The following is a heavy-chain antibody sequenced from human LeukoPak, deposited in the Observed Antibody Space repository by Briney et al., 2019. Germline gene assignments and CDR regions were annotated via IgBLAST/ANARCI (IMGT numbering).Heavy chain of an antibody. J-gene: IGHJ5*02. CDR3: ARVGGIINWFDP. CDR1: GRSLSGYY. CDR2: INHSGST. Sequence: PSETLSLTCGVYGRSLSGYYWSWIRQPPGKGLEWIGEINHSGSTNYNPSLKSRVTISVNTSNNYFSLKLSSVTAADTAVYFCARVGGIINWFDPWGQGTLVTVSS. D-gene: IGHD3-16*01. V-gene: IGHV4-34*01.